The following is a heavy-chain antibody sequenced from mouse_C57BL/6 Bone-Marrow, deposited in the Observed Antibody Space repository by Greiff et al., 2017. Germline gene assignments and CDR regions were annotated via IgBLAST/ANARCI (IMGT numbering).Heavy chain of an antibody. CDR1: GFTFSSYG. J-gene: IGHJ4*01. CDR3: ARRDYGNYAMYY. CDR2: ISSGGSYT. Sequence: EVQLVESGGDLVKPGGSLKLSCAASGFTFSSYGMSWVRQTPDKRLEWVATISSGGSYTYYPDSVKGRFTISRDNAKNTLYLQMSSLKSEDTAMYYCARRDYGNYAMYYWGQGTSVTVSS. D-gene: IGHD2-1*01. V-gene: IGHV5-6*01.